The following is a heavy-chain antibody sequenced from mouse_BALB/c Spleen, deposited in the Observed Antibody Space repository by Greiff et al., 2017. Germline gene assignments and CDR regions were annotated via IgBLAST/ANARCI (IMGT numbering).Heavy chain of an antibody. Sequence: DVLLVESGGGLVKPGGSLKLSCAASGFTFSSYTMSWVRQTPEKRLEWVATISSGGSYTYYPDSVKGRFTISRDNAKNTLYLQMSSLKSEDTAMYYCTRGEYGNYFYDLDYWGQGTTRTVSS. J-gene: IGHJ2*01. CDR3: TRGEYGNYFYDLDY. CDR2: ISSGGSYT. V-gene: IGHV5-6-4*01. CDR1: GFTFSSYT. D-gene: IGHD2-10*02.